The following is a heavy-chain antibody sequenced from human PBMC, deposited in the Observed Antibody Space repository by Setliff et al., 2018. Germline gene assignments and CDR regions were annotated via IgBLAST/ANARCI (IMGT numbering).Heavy chain of an antibody. D-gene: IGHD6-6*01. V-gene: IGHV4-4*02. CDR3: ARGRNIAARHLDS. CDR2: INHSGNT. Sequence: SETLSLTCAVSGDSISSGNWWSWVRQPPEKGLEWIGEINHSGNTNYNPSLKSRVTISVDKSTNQFSLKLTSVTAADTAVYYCARGRNIAARHLDSWGQGTLVTVSS. CDR1: GDSISSGNW. J-gene: IGHJ4*02.